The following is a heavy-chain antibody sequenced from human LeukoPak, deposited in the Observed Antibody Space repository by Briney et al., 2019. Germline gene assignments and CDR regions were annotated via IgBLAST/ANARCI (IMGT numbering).Heavy chain of an antibody. D-gene: IGHD2-2*01. J-gene: IGHJ4*02. CDR2: IYYSGST. V-gene: IGHV4-30-4*08. CDR3: ARGYCSSTSCYGGFDY. Sequence: SQTLSLTCTVSGGSISSGDYYWSWIRQPPGKGLEWIGYIYYSGSTYYNPSLKSRVTISVDTSKNQFSLKLSSVTAADTAAYYCARGYCSSTSCYGGFDYWGQGTLVTVSS. CDR1: GGSISSGDYY.